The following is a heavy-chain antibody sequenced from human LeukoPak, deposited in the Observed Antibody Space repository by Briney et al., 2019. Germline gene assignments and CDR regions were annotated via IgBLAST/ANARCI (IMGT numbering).Heavy chain of an antibody. Sequence: GASVKVSCKASGYTFSNYGISWVRQAPGQGLEWMGGIIPIFGTANYAQKFQGRVTITADKSTSTAYMELSSLRSEDTAVYYCATPYKNYYYDSSFDYWGQGTLVTVSS. D-gene: IGHD3-22*01. CDR1: GYTFSNYG. CDR2: IIPIFGTA. J-gene: IGHJ4*02. V-gene: IGHV1-69*06. CDR3: ATPYKNYYYDSSFDY.